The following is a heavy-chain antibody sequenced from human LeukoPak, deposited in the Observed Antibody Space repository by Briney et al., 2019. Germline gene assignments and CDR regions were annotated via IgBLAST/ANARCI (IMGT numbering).Heavy chain of an antibody. J-gene: IGHJ4*02. V-gene: IGHV3-7*01. CDR3: ARENGSSRYAVSWYFDY. CDR2: IKQDGSEK. Sequence: GGSLRLSCAASGFTFSSYWMSWVRQAPGKGLEWVANIKQDGSEKYYVDSVKGRFTISRDNAKNSLYLQMNSLRAEDTAVYYCARENGSSRYAVSWYFDYWGQGTLVTVSS. D-gene: IGHD6-13*01. CDR1: GFTFSSYW.